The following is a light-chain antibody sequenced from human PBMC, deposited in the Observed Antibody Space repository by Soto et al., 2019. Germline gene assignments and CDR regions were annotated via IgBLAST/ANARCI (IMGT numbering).Light chain of an antibody. J-gene: IGLJ1*01. CDR3: AAWDDSLREV. V-gene: IGLV1-44*01. CDR2: NNN. CDR1: SSNIGSNA. Sequence: QSVLTQPPSASATPGQRVTISCSGSSSNIGSNAVNWYQQLPGTAPKLLIYNNNQRPSGVPDRFSGSKSGTSASLAISGLQSEDEADYYCAAWDDSLREVFGTGTKATVL.